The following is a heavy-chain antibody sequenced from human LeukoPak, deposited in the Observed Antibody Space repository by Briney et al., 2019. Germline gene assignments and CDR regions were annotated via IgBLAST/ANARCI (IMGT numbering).Heavy chain of an antibody. CDR1: GFTFSGSA. CDR3: ANNYIDNSFQY. Sequence: PGGSLRLSCAASGFTFSGSAMHWVRQAPGKGLEWVAVISYDGSNKYYADSVKGRFTISRDNSKNTLYLQMNSLRTEDTAVYYCANNYIDNSFQYWGQGTLVTVSS. V-gene: IGHV3-30*04. J-gene: IGHJ4*02. D-gene: IGHD4-11*01. CDR2: ISYDGSNK.